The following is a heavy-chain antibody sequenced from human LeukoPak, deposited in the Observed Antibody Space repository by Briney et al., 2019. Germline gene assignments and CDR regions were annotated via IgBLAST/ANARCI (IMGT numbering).Heavy chain of an antibody. CDR1: GGSINSDSYY. CDR2: IYYSGGT. Sequence: NPSETLSLTCTVSGGSINSDSYYWTWIRQPPGKGLEWIGYIYYSGGTNYNPSLKSRVTMSVDTSRDQFSLRLSSVTAADTAVYYCAREGILRDGAFDIWGQGTMATVSS. CDR3: AREGILRDGAFDI. D-gene: IGHD5-12*01. V-gene: IGHV4-61*01. J-gene: IGHJ3*02.